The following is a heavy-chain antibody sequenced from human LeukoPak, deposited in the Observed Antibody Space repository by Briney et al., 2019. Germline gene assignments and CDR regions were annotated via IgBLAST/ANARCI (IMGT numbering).Heavy chain of an antibody. J-gene: IGHJ5*02. V-gene: IGHV1-46*01. CDR3: ARVLHTRGADH. Sequence: ASVKVSCKASGYTFTSYYMHWVRQAPGQGLEWMGIINPSGGSTSYAQKFQGRVTMTRDMSTSTVYMELSSLRSDDTAVYYCARVLHTRGADHWGQGTLVTVSS. D-gene: IGHD3-10*01. CDR2: INPSGGST. CDR1: GYTFTSYY.